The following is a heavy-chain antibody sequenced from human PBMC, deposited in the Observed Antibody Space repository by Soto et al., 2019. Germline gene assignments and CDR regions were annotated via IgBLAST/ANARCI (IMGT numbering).Heavy chain of an antibody. D-gene: IGHD3-10*01. CDR2: ISDSGGST. CDR1: GFTFSSYA. Sequence: PGWSLRLACAASGFTFSSYAMRWVRQAPGKGLEWVSGISDSGGSTYYADFVKGRFTISRDNSKNTLYLQMNSLRADDTAVYFCAKIRGSGSYYIFDYWGQGTLVTVSS. V-gene: IGHV3-23*01. J-gene: IGHJ4*02. CDR3: AKIRGSGSYYIFDY.